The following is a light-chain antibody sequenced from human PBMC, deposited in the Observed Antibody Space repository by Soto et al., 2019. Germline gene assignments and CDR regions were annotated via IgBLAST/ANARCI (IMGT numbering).Light chain of an antibody. Sequence: EIVVTQSPATLSVSPEERVTLSCRASQSISTNLAWYQQKPGQAPRLLIYGASTRATGIPARFSGSGSGTEFTVTISSLQSEDFAVYYCQQYNDWPRTFGHGTKVEI. J-gene: IGKJ1*01. CDR3: QQYNDWPRT. V-gene: IGKV3-15*01. CDR1: QSISTN. CDR2: GAS.